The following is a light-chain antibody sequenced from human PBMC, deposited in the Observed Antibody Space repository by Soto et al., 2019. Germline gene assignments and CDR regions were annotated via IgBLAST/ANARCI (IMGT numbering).Light chain of an antibody. CDR1: QSVSSD. J-gene: IGKJ1*01. CDR2: GAS. V-gene: IGKV3-15*01. Sequence: ESVLTQSPATLSLSPGERATRSCRASQSVSSDLAWYQQKPGQAPRLLICGASTRATGIPARFTGSGSGSAFTPTISILQSEDFAVYFCQHYNNWPRTFGQGTKVDIK. CDR3: QHYNNWPRT.